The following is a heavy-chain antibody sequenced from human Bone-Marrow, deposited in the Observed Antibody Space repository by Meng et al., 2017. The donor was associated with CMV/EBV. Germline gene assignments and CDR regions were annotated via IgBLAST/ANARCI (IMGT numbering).Heavy chain of an antibody. V-gene: IGHV1-69*12. CDR1: GGTFSSYA. CDR2: IIPIFGTA. J-gene: IGHJ5*02. Sequence: QGRLWQSGAEVKKPGSSVKVSCKASGGTFSSYAISWVRQAPGQGLEWMGGIIPIFGTANYAQKFQGRVTITADESTSTAYMELSSLRSEDTAVYYCARDLGIAARWQQLVQGWFDPWGQGTLVTVSS. CDR3: ARDLGIAARWQQLVQGWFDP. D-gene: IGHD6-13*01.